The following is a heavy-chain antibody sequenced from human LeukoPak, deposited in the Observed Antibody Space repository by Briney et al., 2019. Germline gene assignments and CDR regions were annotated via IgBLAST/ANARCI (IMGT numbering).Heavy chain of an antibody. CDR2: IYWNDDK. J-gene: IGHJ3*02. CDR3: AHTTYYYDSSGYYYSDPDAFDI. Sequence: SGPTLVKPTQTLTLTCTFSGFSLSTSGVGVGWIRQPPGKALEWLALIYWNDDKRYSPSLKSRITITKDTSKNQVVLTMTNMDPVDTATYYCAHTTYYYDSSGYYYSDPDAFDIWGQGTMVTVSS. V-gene: IGHV2-5*01. CDR1: GFSLSTSGVG. D-gene: IGHD3-22*01.